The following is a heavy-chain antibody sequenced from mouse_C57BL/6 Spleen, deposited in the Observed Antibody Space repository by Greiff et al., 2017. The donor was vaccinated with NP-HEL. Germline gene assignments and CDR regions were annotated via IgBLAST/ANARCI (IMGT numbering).Heavy chain of an antibody. CDR2: SRNKANDYTT. D-gene: IGHD1-1*02. Sequence: EVKVVESGGGLVQSGRSLRLSCATSGFTFSDFYMEWVRQAPGKGLEWIAASRNKANDYTTEYSASVKGRFIVSRDTSQSILYLQMNALRAEDTAIYYCARDHGGDYAMDYWGQGTSVTVSS. CDR3: ARDHGGDYAMDY. CDR1: GFTFSDFY. J-gene: IGHJ4*01. V-gene: IGHV7-1*01.